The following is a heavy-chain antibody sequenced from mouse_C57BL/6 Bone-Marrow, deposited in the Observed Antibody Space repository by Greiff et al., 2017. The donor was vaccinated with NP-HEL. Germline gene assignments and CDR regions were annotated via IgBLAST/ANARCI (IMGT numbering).Heavy chain of an antibody. CDR3: ARQGRDYFDY. CDR2: ISNGGGST. CDR1: GFTFSDYY. V-gene: IGHV5-12*01. J-gene: IGHJ2*01. Sequence: EVQVVESGGGLVQPGGSLKLSCAASGFTFSDYYMYWVRQTPEKRLEWVAYISNGGGSTYYPDTVKGRFTISRDNAKNTLYLQMSRLKSEDTAMYYCARQGRDYFDYWGQGTTLTVSS.